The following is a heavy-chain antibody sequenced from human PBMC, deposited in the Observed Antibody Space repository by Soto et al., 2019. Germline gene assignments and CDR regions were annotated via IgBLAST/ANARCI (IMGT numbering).Heavy chain of an antibody. CDR1: ESTFSYYW. Sequence: EMQLVESGGGLVQPGGSLRLSCAASESTFSYYWMTWVRQAPGKGLEWVANIKRDGSQMCYLDAVRGRFTISRDNANNSLYLQMNTRRAEDTALCDCVRDVSPGSSGLYLDAFDIWGQGTMVTVSS. J-gene: IGHJ3*02. CDR3: VRDVSPGSSGLYLDAFDI. D-gene: IGHD6-25*01. CDR2: IKRDGSQM. V-gene: IGHV3-7*05.